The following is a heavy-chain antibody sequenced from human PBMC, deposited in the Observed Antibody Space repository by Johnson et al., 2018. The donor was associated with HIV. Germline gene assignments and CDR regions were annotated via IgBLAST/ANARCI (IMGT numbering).Heavy chain of an antibody. CDR3: ANSYSSSSGNNDYAFDI. D-gene: IGHD6-6*01. CDR1: GFTISTFW. Sequence: MLLVESGGALVQPGGSLRLSCEVSGFTISTFWMHWVRQVPGKGLMWVSRISGDGSSSSYADSVRGRFTISRDNSKNSLYLQMNSLRAEDTAVYYCANSYSSSSGNNDYAFDIWGQGTMVTVSS. J-gene: IGHJ3*02. CDR2: ISGDGSSS. V-gene: IGHV3-74*02.